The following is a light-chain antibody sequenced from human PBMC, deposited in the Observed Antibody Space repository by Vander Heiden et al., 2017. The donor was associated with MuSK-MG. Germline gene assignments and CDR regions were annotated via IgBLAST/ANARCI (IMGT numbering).Light chain of an antibody. CDR3: QQYNSYWT. CDR2: DAS. CDR1: QRIIRW. J-gene: IGKJ1*01. Sequence: DIQMTQSPSTLSASVGDRVTITCRASQRIIRWLAWYQQKPGKAPKLLIYDASSLESGVPSRFSDSGSGTEFTLTISSLQPDDFATYYCQQYNSYWTFGQGTKVEIK. V-gene: IGKV1-5*01.